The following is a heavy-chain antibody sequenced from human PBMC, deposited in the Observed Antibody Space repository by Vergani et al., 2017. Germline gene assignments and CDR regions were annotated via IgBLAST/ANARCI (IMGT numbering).Heavy chain of an antibody. D-gene: IGHD2-2*01. V-gene: IGHV1-46*01. Sequence: QVQLVQSGAEMKKPGASVKVSCKASGYTFTAYGISRVRQAPGQGLEWMGIINPSGGSTSYAQKFQGRVTMTRDTSTSTVYMELSSLRSEDTAVYYCARDSRYCSSTSCYVGRDWFDPWGQGTLVTVSS. J-gene: IGHJ5*02. CDR3: ARDSRYCSSTSCYVGRDWFDP. CDR1: GYTFTAYG. CDR2: INPSGGST.